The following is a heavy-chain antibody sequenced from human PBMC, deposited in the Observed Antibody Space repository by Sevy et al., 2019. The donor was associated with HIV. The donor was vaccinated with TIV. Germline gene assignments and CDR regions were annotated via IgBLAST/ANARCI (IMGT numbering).Heavy chain of an antibody. CDR1: GFTLRNYA. V-gene: IGHV3-23*01. CDR2: AVGVDDTT. J-gene: IGHJ4*02. D-gene: IGHD1-7*01. Sequence: GGCLRLSCAASGFTLRNYAVNWVRQAPGKGLEWVSAAVGVDDTTYYADSVKGRFIVSRDDSKNTLYLQMTSLTAEDTAVYFSAKGTANAGYYFDYWGRGTLVTVSS. CDR3: AKGTANAGYYFDY.